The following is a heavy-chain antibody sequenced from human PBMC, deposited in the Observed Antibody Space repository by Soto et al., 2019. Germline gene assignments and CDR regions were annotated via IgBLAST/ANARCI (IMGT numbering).Heavy chain of an antibody. CDR2: MNPNSGNT. V-gene: IGHV1-8*01. D-gene: IGHD2-15*01. J-gene: IGHJ4*02. CDR1: GYTFTSYD. CDR3: ARAGWDCSGGSCYSDY. Sequence: QVQLVQSGAEVKKPGASVKVSCKAAGYTFTSYDINWVRQATGQGLEWMGWMNPNSGNTGYAQNFQGRVTMTRNTSISTAYMELSSLRSEDTAVYYCARAGWDCSGGSCYSDYWGQGTLVTVSS.